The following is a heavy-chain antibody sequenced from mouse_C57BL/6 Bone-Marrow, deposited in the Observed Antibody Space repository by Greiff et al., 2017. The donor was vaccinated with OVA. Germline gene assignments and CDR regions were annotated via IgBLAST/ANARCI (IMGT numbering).Heavy chain of an antibody. V-gene: IGHV1-55*01. Sequence: QVQLQQSGAELVKPGASVKLSCKASGYTFTSYWITWVKQRPGQGLEWIGDIYPGSGSTNYNEKFKSKATLTVDTSSSTAYMQLSSLTSEDSAVYYCARDYYGPYWYFDVWGTGTTVTVSS. J-gene: IGHJ1*03. D-gene: IGHD2-1*01. CDR2: IYPGSGST. CDR3: ARDYYGPYWYFDV. CDR1: GYTFTSYW.